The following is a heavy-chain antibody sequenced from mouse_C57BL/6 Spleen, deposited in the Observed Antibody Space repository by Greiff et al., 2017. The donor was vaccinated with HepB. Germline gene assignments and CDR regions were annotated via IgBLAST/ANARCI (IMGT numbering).Heavy chain of an antibody. D-gene: IGHD1-1*01. CDR3: ARGYYGSSTGFAY. J-gene: IGHJ3*01. CDR2: IYPGSGST. CDR1: GYTFTSYW. Sequence: VQLQQPGAELVKPGASVKMSCKASGYTFTSYWITWVKQRPGQGLEWIGDIYPGSGSTNYNEKFKSKATLTVDTSSSTAYMQLSSLTSEDSAVYYCARGYYGSSTGFAYWGQGTLVTVSA. V-gene: IGHV1-55*01.